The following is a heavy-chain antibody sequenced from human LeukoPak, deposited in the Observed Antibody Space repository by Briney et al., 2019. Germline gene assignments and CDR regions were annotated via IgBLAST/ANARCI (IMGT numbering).Heavy chain of an antibody. CDR1: GFTFDDYA. J-gene: IGHJ6*02. D-gene: IGHD3-16*01. V-gene: IGHV3-9*01. CDR3: AKALGSYYYYYGMDV. Sequence: GRSLRLSCAASGFTFDDYAMYWVRQAPGKGLEWVSGISWNSGSIGYADSVKGRFTISRDNAKNSLYLQMNSLRAEDTALYYCAKALGSYYYYYGMDVWGQGTTVTVSS. CDR2: ISWNSGSI.